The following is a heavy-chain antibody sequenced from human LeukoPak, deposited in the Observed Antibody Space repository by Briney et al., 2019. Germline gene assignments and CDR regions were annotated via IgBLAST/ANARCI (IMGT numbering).Heavy chain of an antibody. CDR3: ARGDLDVSGSYYTLTY. J-gene: IGHJ4*02. Sequence: ASVTVSCKASGYTFTGYYMHWVRQAPGQGLEWMGWINPNSGGTNYAQKFQGRVTMSRDTSISTAYMELSRLRSDDTAVYYCARGDLDVSGSYYTLTYGGQGTLVTVS. D-gene: IGHD3-10*01. V-gene: IGHV1-2*02. CDR2: INPNSGGT. CDR1: GYTFTGYY.